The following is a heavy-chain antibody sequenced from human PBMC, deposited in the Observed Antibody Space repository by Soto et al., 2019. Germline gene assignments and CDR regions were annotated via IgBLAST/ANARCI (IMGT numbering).Heavy chain of an antibody. CDR1: GGSISSSNW. D-gene: IGHD3-22*01. V-gene: IGHV4-4*02. J-gene: IGHJ4*02. Sequence: PSETLSLTCAVSGGSISSSNWWIWVRQAPGKGLEWIGEVYHSGTTNYSPSLKSRVTISVDKSKNQFSLNLSSVTAADTAVYYCARSGPRTYYYDSSTYQDPKYLDYWGQGTLVTVSS. CDR3: ARSGPRTYYYDSSTYQDPKYLDY. CDR2: VYHSGTT.